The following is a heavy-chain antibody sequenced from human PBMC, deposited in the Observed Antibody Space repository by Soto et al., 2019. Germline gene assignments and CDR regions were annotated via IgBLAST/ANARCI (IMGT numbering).Heavy chain of an antibody. CDR1: GYTFTSYG. V-gene: IGHV1-18*04. CDR2: ISAYNGNT. CDR3: ARELGVVWGYYYYYGRDV. J-gene: IGHJ6*02. D-gene: IGHD3-16*01. Sequence: GASVKVSCKASGYTFTSYGISWVRQAPGQGLEWMGWISAYNGNTNYAQKLQGRVTMTTDTSTTTAYMERRSLRSDDTAGYYCARELGVVWGYYYYYGRDVWGQGTTVTAP.